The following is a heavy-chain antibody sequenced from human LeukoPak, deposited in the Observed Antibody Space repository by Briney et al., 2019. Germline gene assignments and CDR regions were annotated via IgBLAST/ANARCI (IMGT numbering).Heavy chain of an antibody. CDR1: GYTFTGYY. CDR2: INPNSGGT. J-gene: IGHJ6*02. D-gene: IGHD1-1*01. V-gene: IGHV1-2*02. Sequence: GASVKVSCKASGYTFTGYYMHWVRQAPGQGLEWMGWINPNSGGTNYAQKFQGRVTMTRDTSTSTAYMELSSLRSEDTAVYYCARDQLPPIYYYYGMDVWGQGTTVTVSS. CDR3: ARDQLPPIYYYYGMDV.